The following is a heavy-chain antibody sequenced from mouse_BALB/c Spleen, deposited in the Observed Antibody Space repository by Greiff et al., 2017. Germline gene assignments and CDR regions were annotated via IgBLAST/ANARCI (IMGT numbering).Heavy chain of an antibody. CDR1: GFNIKDTY. J-gene: IGHJ4*01. D-gene: IGHD2-10*02. CDR3: ARRGYDSYAMDY. CDR2: IDPANGNT. V-gene: IGHV14-3*02. Sequence: EVQLQQSGAELVKPGASVKLSCTASGFNIKDTYMHWVKQRPEQGLEWIGRIDPANGNTKYDPKFQGKATITADTSSNTAYLQLSSLTSEDTAVYYCARRGYDSYAMDYGGQGTAVTVSS.